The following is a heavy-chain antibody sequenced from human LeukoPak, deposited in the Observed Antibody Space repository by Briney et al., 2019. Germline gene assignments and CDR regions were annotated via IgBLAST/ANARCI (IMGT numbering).Heavy chain of an antibody. J-gene: IGHJ4*02. CDR3: AREEALGSGSFDY. D-gene: IGHD1-26*01. CDR2: INHSGST. CDR1: GGSISSGSYY. Sequence: SETLSLTCTVSGGSISSGSYYWSWIRQPAGKGLEWIGEINHSGSTSYNPSLKSRVTISVGTSKNQFSLKLSSVTAADTAVYYCAREEALGSGSFDYWGQGTLVTVSS. V-gene: IGHV4-61*10.